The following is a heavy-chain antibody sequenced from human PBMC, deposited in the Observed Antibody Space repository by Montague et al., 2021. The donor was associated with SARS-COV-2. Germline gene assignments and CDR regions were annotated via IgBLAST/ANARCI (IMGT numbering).Heavy chain of an antibody. CDR2: VFHLGQT. V-gene: IGHV4-34*01. D-gene: IGHD3-22*01. CDR1: LPSCIGDL. Sequence: SETLSLTCAVYLPSCIGDLWRWIRQSTAEVLSRLGLVFHLGQTTYNPSLQSRLTMSVDTYKKQFSLRLSSVTAADTAVYFCAKGSHNYESRVLRSGRFDPWGQGTLVTVSS. CDR3: AKGSHNYESRVLRSGRFDP. J-gene: IGHJ5*02.